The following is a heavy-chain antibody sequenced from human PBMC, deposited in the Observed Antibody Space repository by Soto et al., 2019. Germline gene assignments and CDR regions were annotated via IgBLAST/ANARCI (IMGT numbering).Heavy chain of an antibody. Sequence: QVQLVESGGGVVQPGRSLRPSCATSGFTFSSYGMHWVRQAPGKGLEWVAVIRYDGSNKYYADSVKGRFTISRDNSKNTLYLQVNSLRAEDTAVYYCARPNSIVDTRRYYFDYLGQGTLVTVSS. V-gene: IGHV3-33*01. J-gene: IGHJ4*02. CDR3: ARPNSIVDTRRYYFDY. CDR2: IRYDGSNK. D-gene: IGHD5-12*01. CDR1: GFTFSSYG.